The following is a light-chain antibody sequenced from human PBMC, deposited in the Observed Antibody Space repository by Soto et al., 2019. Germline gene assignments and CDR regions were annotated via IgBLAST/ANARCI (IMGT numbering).Light chain of an antibody. J-gene: IGLJ3*02. Sequence: QAVLTQPPSVSGAPGQRVTISCTGSSSNIGAGYDVHWYQQLPGTAPKLLIYGNSNRPSGVPDRFSGSKSGTSASLAITGLQAEDEADYYCQSYDSSLSTWVFGGVTNLTVL. CDR2: GNS. V-gene: IGLV1-40*01. CDR3: QSYDSSLSTWV. CDR1: SSNIGAGYD.